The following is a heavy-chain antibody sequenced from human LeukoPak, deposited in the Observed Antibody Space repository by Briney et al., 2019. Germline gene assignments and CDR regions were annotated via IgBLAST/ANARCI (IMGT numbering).Heavy chain of an antibody. CDR2: IDHTGIT. V-gene: IGHV4-59*01. Sequence: PSETLSLTCAVYGVSFSDYYWTWIRQPPGKGLEWIGYIDHTGITNYNPPLNSRVTISRDTSKNHFSLELSSATAADTAVYFCARGRVSANTWYSTYYYYFYMDVWGKGTTVTVSS. CDR1: GVSFSDYY. CDR3: ARGRVSANTWYSTYYYYFYMDV. J-gene: IGHJ6*03. D-gene: IGHD4-11*01.